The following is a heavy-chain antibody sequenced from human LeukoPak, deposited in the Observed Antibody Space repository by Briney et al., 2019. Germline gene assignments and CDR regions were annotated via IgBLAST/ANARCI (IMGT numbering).Heavy chain of an antibody. V-gene: IGHV1-69*01. CDR3: ASLTGPQPGY. Sequence: AASVKVSCKASGGTFSGDAISWVRQAPGQGLEWMGGIIPIFGTANYAQKFQGRVTITADESTSTAYMELSSLRSEDTAVYYCASLTGPQPGYWGQGTLVTVSS. J-gene: IGHJ4*02. D-gene: IGHD1-14*01. CDR1: GGTFSGDA. CDR2: IIPIFGTA.